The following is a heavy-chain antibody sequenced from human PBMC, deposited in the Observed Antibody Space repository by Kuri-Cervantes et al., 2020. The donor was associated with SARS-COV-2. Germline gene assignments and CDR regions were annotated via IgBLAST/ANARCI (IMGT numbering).Heavy chain of an antibody. CDR2: IYHSGST. J-gene: IGHJ4*02. Sequence: SETLSLTCTVSGYSISSGYYWGWIRQPPGKGLEWIGSIYHSGSTYYNPSLKSRVTISVDTSKNQFSLRLTSVTAADTAVYYWARIALGELSTFEYWGQGALVTVSS. D-gene: IGHD3-10*01. V-gene: IGHV4-38-2*02. CDR1: GYSISSGYY. CDR3: ARIALGELSTFEY.